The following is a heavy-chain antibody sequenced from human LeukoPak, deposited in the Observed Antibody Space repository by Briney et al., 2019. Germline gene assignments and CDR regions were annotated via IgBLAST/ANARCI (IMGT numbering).Heavy chain of an antibody. J-gene: IGHJ3*02. V-gene: IGHV3-30*19. CDR2: IWYDGSNK. D-gene: IGHD6-13*01. CDR3: ARVPNLNGYGAFDI. Sequence: PGRSLRLSCAASGFTFSSYGMHWVRQAPGKGLEWVAVIWYDGSNKYYADSVKGRFTISRDNSKNTLYLQMNSLRAEDTAVYYCARVPNLNGYGAFDIWGQGTMVTVSS. CDR1: GFTFSSYG.